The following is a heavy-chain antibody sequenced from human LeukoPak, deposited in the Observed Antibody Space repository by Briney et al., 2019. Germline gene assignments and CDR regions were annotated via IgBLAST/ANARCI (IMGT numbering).Heavy chain of an antibody. CDR3: ARDGSSGISHAAYY. Sequence: PRGSLRLSCAASGFRFGNYWMISVPQAPGKRLEWVANIKQDGNEKYYVDSVRGGVTISRDNAKNSLYLQMNSLRAEDTAVYYCARDGSSGISHAAYYWGQGTLVTVSS. V-gene: IGHV3-7*01. J-gene: IGHJ4*02. CDR2: IKQDGNEK. CDR1: GFRFGNYW. D-gene: IGHD3-22*01.